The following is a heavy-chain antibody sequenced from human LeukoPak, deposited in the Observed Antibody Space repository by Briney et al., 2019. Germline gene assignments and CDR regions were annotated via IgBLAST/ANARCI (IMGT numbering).Heavy chain of an antibody. J-gene: IGHJ4*02. CDR1: GGTFSSYA. CDR3: ARETSDWYLDY. D-gene: IGHD2-21*02. V-gene: IGHV1-69*10. Sequence: VKVSCTASGGTFSSYAIGWVRQAPGQGLEWMGRIIPILGIANYAQKFQGRATITADKSTSTAYMELSSLRSEDTAVYYCARETSDWYLDYWGQGTLVTVSS. CDR2: IIPILGIA.